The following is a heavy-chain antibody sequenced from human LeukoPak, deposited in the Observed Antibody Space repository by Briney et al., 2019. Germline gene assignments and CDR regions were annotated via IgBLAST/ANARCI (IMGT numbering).Heavy chain of an antibody. Sequence: ASVKVSCKASGGTFSSYAISWVRQAPGQGLEWMGGIIPIFGTANYAQKFQCRVTITTDESTSTAYMELSSLRSEDTAVYYCARGPPTVATGDYYMDVWGKGTTVTVSS. J-gene: IGHJ6*03. CDR3: ARGPPTVATGDYYMDV. V-gene: IGHV1-69*05. CDR2: IIPIFGTA. CDR1: GGTFSSYA. D-gene: IGHD4-23*01.